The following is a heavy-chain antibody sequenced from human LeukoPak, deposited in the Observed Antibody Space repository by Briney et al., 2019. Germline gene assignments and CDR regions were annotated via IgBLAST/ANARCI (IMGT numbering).Heavy chain of an antibody. CDR3: ARGGYYYDSSGYYPD. V-gene: IGHV1-46*01. J-gene: IGHJ4*02. CDR2: INPSGGST. D-gene: IGHD3-22*01. Sequence: ASVKVSCKASGYTFTAYYIHWVRQAPGQGLEWMGIINPSGGSTSYAQKFQGRVTMTRDTSTGTVYMELSSLRSEDTAVYYCARGGYYYDSSGYYPDWGQGTLVTVSS. CDR1: GYTFTAYY.